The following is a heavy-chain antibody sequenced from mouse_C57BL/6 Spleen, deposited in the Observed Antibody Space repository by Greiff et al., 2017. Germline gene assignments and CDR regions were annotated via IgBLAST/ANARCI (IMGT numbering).Heavy chain of an antibody. CDR3: TRAPMDYYGSSYGYFDV. Sequence: EVKLVESGEGLVKPGGSLKLSCAASGFTFSSYAMSWVRQTPEKRLEWVAYISSGGDYIYYADTVKGRFTISRDNARNTLYLQMSSLKSEDTAMYYCTRAPMDYYGSSYGYFDVWGTGTTVTVSS. CDR2: ISSGGDYI. CDR1: GFTFSSYA. J-gene: IGHJ1*03. V-gene: IGHV5-9-1*02. D-gene: IGHD1-1*01.